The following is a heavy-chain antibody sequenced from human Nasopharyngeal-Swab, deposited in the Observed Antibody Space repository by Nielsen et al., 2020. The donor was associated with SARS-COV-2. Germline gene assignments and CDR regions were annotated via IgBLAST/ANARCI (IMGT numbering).Heavy chain of an antibody. V-gene: IGHV3-30-3*01. CDR3: ARVLEVPPSDYYYYYMDV. CDR1: GFTFSSYA. J-gene: IGHJ6*03. D-gene: IGHD4/OR15-4a*01. Sequence: GESLKISCAASGFTFSSYAMHWVRQAPGKGLEWVAVISYDGSNKYYADSVKGRFTISRDNSKNTLYLQMNSLRAEDTAVYYCARVLEVPPSDYYYYYMDVWGKGTTVTASS. CDR2: ISYDGSNK.